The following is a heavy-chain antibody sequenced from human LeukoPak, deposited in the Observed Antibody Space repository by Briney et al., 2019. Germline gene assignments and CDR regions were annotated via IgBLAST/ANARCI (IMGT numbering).Heavy chain of an antibody. Sequence: PGGSLRLSCAASGFTFSSYAMSWVRQAPGKGLEWVSAISGSGGSTYYADSVKGRFTISRDNSKNTLYLQMNSLRAEDTAVYYCAREESSGYFPDYYYYGMDVWGQGTTVTVSS. CDR3: AREESSGYFPDYYYYGMDV. CDR2: ISGSGGST. CDR1: GFTFSSYA. D-gene: IGHD3-22*01. V-gene: IGHV3-23*01. J-gene: IGHJ6*02.